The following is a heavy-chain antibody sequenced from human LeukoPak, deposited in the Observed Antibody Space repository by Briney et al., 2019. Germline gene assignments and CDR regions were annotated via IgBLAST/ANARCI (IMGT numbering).Heavy chain of an antibody. CDR3: AKGYDFWSGTFDY. V-gene: IGHV3-23*01. J-gene: IGHJ4*02. CDR2: ISGSGGST. Sequence: GGSLRLSCAASGFTFSSYAMSWVRQAPGKGLEWVSAISGSGGSTYYADSVKGRFPIYRDNSKNTLYLQMNSLRAEDTAVYYCAKGYDFWSGTFDYWGQGTLVTVSS. CDR1: GFTFSSYA. D-gene: IGHD3-3*01.